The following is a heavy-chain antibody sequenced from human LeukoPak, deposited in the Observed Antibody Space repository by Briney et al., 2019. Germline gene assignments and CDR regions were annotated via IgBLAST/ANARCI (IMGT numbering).Heavy chain of an antibody. Sequence: ASVKVSCKASGYTFTGYYMHWVRQAPGQGLEWMGWINPDRGGTNYAQKFQGRVTMTRDTSISTAYMELTRLRSDDTAVYYCAREGRGRYFDVWGRGTPVTVSS. CDR3: AREGRGRYFDV. CDR2: INPDRGGT. J-gene: IGHJ2*01. V-gene: IGHV1-2*02. CDR1: GYTFTGYY.